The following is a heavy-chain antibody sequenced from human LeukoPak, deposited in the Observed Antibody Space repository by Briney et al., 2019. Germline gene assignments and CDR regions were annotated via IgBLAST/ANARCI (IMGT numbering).Heavy chain of an antibody. J-gene: IGHJ4*02. Sequence: PGGSLRLSCAASGFSFSNYGMHWVRQAPGKGLEWVAYIRYDGSQKYYGDSVKGRFTISRDNSKNTVYLQMNSLRDEDTAVYYCASLREGLTIGDYWGQGTLVTVSS. CDR2: IRYDGSQK. D-gene: IGHD3-16*01. CDR3: ASLREGLTIGDY. CDR1: GFSFSNYG. V-gene: IGHV3-30*02.